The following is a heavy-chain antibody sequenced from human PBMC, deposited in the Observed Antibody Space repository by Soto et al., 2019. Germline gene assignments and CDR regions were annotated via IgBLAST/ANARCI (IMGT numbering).Heavy chain of an antibody. CDR2: IIPILGIA. J-gene: IGHJ3*02. CDR3: ASPGMVRGVDDAFDS. D-gene: IGHD3-10*01. CDR1: GGTFSSYT. V-gene: IGHV1-69*02. Sequence: SVKVSCKASGGTFSSYTISWVRQAPGQGLEWMGRIIPILGIANYAQKFQGRVTITADKSTSTAYMELSSLRSEDTAVYYCASPGMVRGVDDAFDSWGQGTIVTVSS.